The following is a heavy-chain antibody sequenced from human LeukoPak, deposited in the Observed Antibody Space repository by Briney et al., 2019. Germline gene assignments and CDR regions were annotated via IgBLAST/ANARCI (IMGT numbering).Heavy chain of an antibody. D-gene: IGHD2-15*01. CDR1: GFSFDTHG. V-gene: IGHV3-33*01. CDR3: SRDVFVDSSGGSFDF. J-gene: IGHJ4*02. Sequence: GGSLRLSCAASGFSFDTHGMHWVRQAPGKGLEWVAVIWYDGSKKYYADSVKGRFTISRDNAKKSMILQMNSLRAKDTALYYCSRDVFVDSSGGSFDFWGQGTLVTVSS. CDR2: IWYDGSKK.